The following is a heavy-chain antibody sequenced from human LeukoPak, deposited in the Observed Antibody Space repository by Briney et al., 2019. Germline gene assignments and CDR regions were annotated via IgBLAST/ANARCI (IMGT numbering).Heavy chain of an antibody. J-gene: IGHJ4*02. CDR3: ARDLTITIFGVVTAPGGIDY. CDR2: INSDGSST. Sequence: GGSLRLSCAASGFTFSSYWMHWVRRAPGKGLVWVSRINSDGSSTSYADSVKGRFTISRDNAKNTLYLQMNSLRAEDTAVYYCARDLTITIFGVVTAPGGIDYWGQGTLVTVSS. CDR1: GFTFSSYW. D-gene: IGHD3-3*01. V-gene: IGHV3-74*01.